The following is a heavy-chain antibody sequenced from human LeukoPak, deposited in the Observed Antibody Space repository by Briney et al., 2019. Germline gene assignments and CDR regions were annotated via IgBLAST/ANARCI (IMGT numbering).Heavy chain of an antibody. J-gene: IGHJ4*02. D-gene: IGHD2-2*01. CDR1: GFTFSSYA. CDR3: AKDWGIIVVVSLDY. CDR2: ISGSGGST. Sequence: PGGSLRLSCAASGFTFSSYAMSWVRQAPGKGLEWVSAISGSGGSTYYADSVKGRFTISRDNSKNTLYLQMNSLRAEDTAVYYCAKDWGIIVVVSLDYWGQGTLVTVSS. V-gene: IGHV3-23*01.